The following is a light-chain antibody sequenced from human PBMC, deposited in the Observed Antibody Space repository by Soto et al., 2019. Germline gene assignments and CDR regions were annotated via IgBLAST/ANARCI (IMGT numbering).Light chain of an antibody. CDR2: SAS. CDR1: QSIYTY. J-gene: IGKJ3*01. V-gene: IGKV1-39*01. CDR3: QQSHTART. Sequence: DIQMTQSPSSLSASVGDTVTITCWASQSIYTYLSWYQQKPGKAPRLLIYSASSLQSGVPSRFSGSGSGTDFTLIISSLQPEDLATYYCQQSHTARTFGPGTKVDLK.